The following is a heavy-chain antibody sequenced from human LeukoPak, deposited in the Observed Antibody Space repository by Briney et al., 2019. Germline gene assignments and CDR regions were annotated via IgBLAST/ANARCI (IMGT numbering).Heavy chain of an antibody. CDR2: ISGSGGST. V-gene: IGHV3-23*01. CDR1: GFTFSSYG. D-gene: IGHD3-16*02. J-gene: IGHJ4*02. Sequence: GGSLRLSCAASGFTFSSYGMSWVRQAPGKGLEWVSAISGSGGSTYYADSVKGRFTISRDNSKNTLYLQMNSLRAEDTAVYYCANVVGYDYVWGSYHLDYWGQGTLVTVSS. CDR3: ANVVGYDYVWGSYHLDY.